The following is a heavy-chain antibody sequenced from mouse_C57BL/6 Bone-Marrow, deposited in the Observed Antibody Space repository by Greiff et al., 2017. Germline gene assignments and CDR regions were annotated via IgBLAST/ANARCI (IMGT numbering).Heavy chain of an antibody. CDR2: INPNNGGT. CDR1: GYTFTDYY. Sequence: VQLQQSGPELVKPGASVKISCKASGYTFTDYYMNWVKQSHGKSLEWIGDINPNNGGTSYNQKFKGKATLTVDKSSSTAYMELRSLTSEDSAVYYCARGYGSRYVDYWGQGTTLTVSS. D-gene: IGHD1-1*01. J-gene: IGHJ2*01. V-gene: IGHV1-26*01. CDR3: ARGYGSRYVDY.